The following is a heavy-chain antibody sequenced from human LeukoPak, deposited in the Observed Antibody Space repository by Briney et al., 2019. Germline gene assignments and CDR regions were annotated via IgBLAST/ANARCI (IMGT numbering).Heavy chain of an antibody. Sequence: WASVKVSCKASGYTFTGYYMHWVRQAPGQGLERMGRINPNSGGTHYVQKFQGRVTMTRDTSISTAYVEVSRLRSDDTAVYYCASETGGDGFDIWGQGTMVTVSS. CDR2: INPNSGGT. CDR3: ASETGGDGFDI. J-gene: IGHJ3*02. V-gene: IGHV1-2*06. CDR1: GYTFTGYY. D-gene: IGHD2-8*02.